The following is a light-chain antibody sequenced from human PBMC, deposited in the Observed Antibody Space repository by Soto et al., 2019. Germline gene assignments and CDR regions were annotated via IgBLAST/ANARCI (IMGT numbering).Light chain of an antibody. CDR3: QQYSSLPWT. CDR2: WAS. Sequence: DIVMTHSPASLAVSLGERTTINCKSSQTVLYHSNNKNYLAWYHQKPGQPPKLLIYWASTRESGVPARFSGSGSGTDFTLTISSLQAEDVGIYYCQQYSSLPWTFGQGTKVDI. V-gene: IGKV4-1*01. J-gene: IGKJ1*01. CDR1: QTVLYHSNNKNY.